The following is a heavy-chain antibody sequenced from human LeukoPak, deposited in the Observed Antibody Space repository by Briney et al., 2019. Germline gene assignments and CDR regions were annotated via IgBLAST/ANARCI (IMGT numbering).Heavy chain of an antibody. V-gene: IGHV1-24*01. CDR1: GYTLTELS. J-gene: IGHJ4*02. D-gene: IGHD6-19*01. Sequence: ASVKVSCKVSGYTLTELSMHWVRQAPGKGLEWMGGFDPEDGETIYAQKFQGRVTMTEDTSTDTAYMELSSLRSEDTAVYYCATGPPGRSGCRIDYWGQGTLVTVSS. CDR3: ATGPPGRSGCRIDY. CDR2: FDPEDGET.